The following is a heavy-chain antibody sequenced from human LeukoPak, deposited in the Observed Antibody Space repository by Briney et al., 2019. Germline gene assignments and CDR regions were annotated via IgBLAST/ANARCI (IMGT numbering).Heavy chain of an antibody. Sequence: ASVKVSCRASGYTFTGYYMHWVRQAPGQGLEWMGWINPNSGGTNYAQKFQGRVTMTRDTSISTAYMGLSRLRSDDTAVYYCARDPGGDIVVVPAASPADYWGQGTLVTVSS. V-gene: IGHV1-2*02. CDR3: ARDPGGDIVVVPAASPADY. J-gene: IGHJ4*02. CDR1: GYTFTGYY. CDR2: INPNSGGT. D-gene: IGHD2-2*01.